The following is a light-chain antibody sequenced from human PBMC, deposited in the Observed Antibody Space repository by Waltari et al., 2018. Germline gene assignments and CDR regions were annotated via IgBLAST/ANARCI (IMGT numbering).Light chain of an antibody. V-gene: IGKV4-1*01. Sequence: DIVMTQSPDSLAVSLGERATVNCKSSQNILYNSNNRNYLAWYQQKPGQPPKLLIYWASTRESGVPDRFSGSGPGTDFTLTISSLQAEDVAVYFCQQYYSTPFTFGQGTKLEIK. J-gene: IGKJ2*01. CDR2: WAS. CDR1: QNILYNSNNRNY. CDR3: QQYYSTPFT.